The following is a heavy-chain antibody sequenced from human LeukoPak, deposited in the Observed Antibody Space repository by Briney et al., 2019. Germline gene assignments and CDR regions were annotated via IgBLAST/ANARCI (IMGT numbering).Heavy chain of an antibody. CDR1: GLTFDDYA. CDR3: ARHGYSRYGGFDY. J-gene: IGHJ4*02. CDR2: ISWNSGSI. V-gene: IGHV3-9*01. D-gene: IGHD5-12*01. Sequence: GGSLRLSSAASGLTFDDYAMHWVRQAPGKGLEWVSGISWNSGSIGYADSVKGRFTISRDNAKNSLYLQMNSLRAEDTAVYYCARHGYSRYGGFDYWGQGTLVTVSS.